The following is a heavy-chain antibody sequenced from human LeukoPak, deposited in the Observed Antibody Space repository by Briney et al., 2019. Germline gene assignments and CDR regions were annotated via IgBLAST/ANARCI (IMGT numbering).Heavy chain of an antibody. Sequence: GGSLRLSCAASGFTFSSYAMHWVRQAPGKGLEYVSAISSNGGSTYYANSVKGRSTISRDNSKNTLYLQMGSLRAEDMAVYYCARDPDYVWGSYRYTYPDYWGQGTLVTVSS. CDR2: ISSNGGST. V-gene: IGHV3-64*01. J-gene: IGHJ4*02. CDR3: ARDPDYVWGSYRYTYPDY. CDR1: GFTFSSYA. D-gene: IGHD3-16*02.